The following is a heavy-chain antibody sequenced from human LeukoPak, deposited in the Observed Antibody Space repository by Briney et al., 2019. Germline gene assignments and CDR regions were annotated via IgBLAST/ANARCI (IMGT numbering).Heavy chain of an antibody. D-gene: IGHD1-26*01. CDR3: ARGRGSTSRY. J-gene: IGHJ4*02. V-gene: IGHV1-18*01. Sequence: ASVKVSCKASVYTFPNYGITWVRQAPGQGLEWMGWISTHNGDTNYAQNLQDRVTMTTDTSTSTAYMELRSLRSDDTAVYYCARGRGSTSRYWGQGTLVTDSS. CDR2: ISTHNGDT. CDR1: VYTFPNYG.